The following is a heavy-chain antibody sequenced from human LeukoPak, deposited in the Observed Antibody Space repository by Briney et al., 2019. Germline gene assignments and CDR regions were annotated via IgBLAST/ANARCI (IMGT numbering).Heavy chain of an antibody. J-gene: IGHJ3*01. CDR1: GFTFTNYG. CDR3: ARRAYNWGAFDF. V-gene: IGHV3-23*01. D-gene: IGHD5-24*01. Sequence: PGGSLRLSCAASGFTFTNYGMNWVRQAPGKGLEWVSTISTSGADTYYADSVKGRFTISRDISKNTLCLQMNSLRAEDTAVYYCARRAYNWGAFDFWGQGTMITVSS. CDR2: ISTSGADT.